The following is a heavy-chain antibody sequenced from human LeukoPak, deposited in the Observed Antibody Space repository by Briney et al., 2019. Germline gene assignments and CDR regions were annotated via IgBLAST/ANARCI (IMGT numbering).Heavy chain of an antibody. Sequence: GASVKVSCKASGYTFTGYYMHWVRQAPGQGLEWMGIINPSGGSTSYAQKFQGRVTMTRDTSTSTVYMELSSLRSEDTAVYYCARCPPPDGDYYDSSGYPYYFDYWGQGTLVTVSS. D-gene: IGHD3-22*01. J-gene: IGHJ4*02. CDR3: ARCPPPDGDYYDSSGYPYYFDY. V-gene: IGHV1-46*01. CDR1: GYTFTGYY. CDR2: INPSGGST.